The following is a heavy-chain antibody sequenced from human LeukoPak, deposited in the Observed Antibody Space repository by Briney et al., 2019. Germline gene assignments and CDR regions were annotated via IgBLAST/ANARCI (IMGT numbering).Heavy chain of an antibody. V-gene: IGHV1-46*01. Sequence: RASVKVSCEASGYTFTSYYMHWVRQAPGQGLEWMGIINPSGGSTSYAQKFQGRVTMTRDTSTSTVYMELSSLRSEDTAVYYCARWATFYDILTGYDYWGQGTLVTVSS. D-gene: IGHD3-9*01. CDR1: GYTFTSYY. J-gene: IGHJ4*02. CDR2: INPSGGST. CDR3: ARWATFYDILTGYDY.